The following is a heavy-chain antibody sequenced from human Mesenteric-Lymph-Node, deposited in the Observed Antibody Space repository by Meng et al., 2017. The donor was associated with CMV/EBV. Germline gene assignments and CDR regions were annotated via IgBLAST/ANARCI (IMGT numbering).Heavy chain of an antibody. CDR3: ARPRVAGTAHFDS. D-gene: IGHD6-19*01. CDR1: GYTFSGYY. CDR2: INPVSGGT. Sequence: ASVKVSCKASGYTFSGYYMNWVRQAPGQGLEWMGWINPVSGGTNYAQKFQGRVTVTRDTSIRTVYMELNRLTSDDTAVYYCARPRVAGTAHFDSWGQGTLVTVSS. V-gene: IGHV1-2*02. J-gene: IGHJ4*02.